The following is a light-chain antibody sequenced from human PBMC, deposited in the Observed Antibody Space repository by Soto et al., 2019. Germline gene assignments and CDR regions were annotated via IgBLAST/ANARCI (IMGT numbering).Light chain of an antibody. CDR3: QQYYATPPT. V-gene: IGKV4-1*01. CDR2: WAS. Sequence: DIVMTQSPDSLAVSLGERATINCKSSQSVLYSSNNKIYLAWYQQKPGQPPKLLIYWASIRESGVPDRFSGSGYGTDFTLTISSLQAEDVAVYYCQQYYATPPTFGQGTKVEIK. J-gene: IGKJ1*01. CDR1: QSVLYSSNNKIY.